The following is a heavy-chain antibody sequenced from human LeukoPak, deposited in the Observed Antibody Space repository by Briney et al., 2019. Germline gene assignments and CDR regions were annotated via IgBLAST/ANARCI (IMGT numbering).Heavy chain of an antibody. Sequence: ASVKVSCKASGYTFTGYYMHWVRQAPGQGLEWMGWINPNSGGTNYAQKFQGRVTMTRDTSISTAYMELGRLRSDDTAVYYCARDMGWLQPDNYFDYWGQGTLVTVSS. CDR3: ARDMGWLQPDNYFDY. D-gene: IGHD5-24*01. V-gene: IGHV1-2*02. CDR1: GYTFTGYY. CDR2: INPNSGGT. J-gene: IGHJ4*02.